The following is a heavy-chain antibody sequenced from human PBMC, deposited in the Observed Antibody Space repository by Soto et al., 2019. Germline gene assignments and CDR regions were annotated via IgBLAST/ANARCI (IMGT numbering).Heavy chain of an antibody. D-gene: IGHD1-1*01. Sequence: GGSLRLSCAASGFTFSNAWMSWVRQAPGKGLEWVGRIKSKNDGGTTDYAAPVKGRFTISRDDSKNKMNQQKNRLKKEDTTEYYCTSAPFLYNWNDDHYYYGMDVWGQGTTVTVS. J-gene: IGHJ6*02. V-gene: IGHV3-15*01. CDR3: TSAPFLYNWNDDHYYYGMDV. CDR2: IKSKNDGGTT. CDR1: GFTFSNAW.